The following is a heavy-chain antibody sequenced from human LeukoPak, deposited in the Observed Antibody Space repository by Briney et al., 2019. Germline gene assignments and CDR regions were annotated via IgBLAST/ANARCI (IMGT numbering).Heavy chain of an antibody. CDR3: ARSSRLYCSSTSCYKPFDP. CDR2: INPNSGGT. CDR1: GYTFTGYY. V-gene: IGHV1-2*02. D-gene: IGHD2-2*02. Sequence: ASVKVSCKASGYTFTGYYMHWVRQAPGQGLEWMGWINPNSGGTNYAQKFQGRVTMTRDTSISTAYMELSRLRSDDTAVYHCARSSRLYCSSTSCYKPFDPWGQGTLVTVSS. J-gene: IGHJ5*02.